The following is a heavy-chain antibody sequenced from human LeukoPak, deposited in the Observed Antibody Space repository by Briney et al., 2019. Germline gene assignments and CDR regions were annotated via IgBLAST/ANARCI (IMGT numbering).Heavy chain of an antibody. Sequence: SETLSLTCTVSGYSISSTYYWGWIRQPPGKGLEWIGSINDGGSTYYDPSRKSRVTISVDTSNNQFSLKVNSVTAADTAVYYCARLGGNSYGSYYFDSWGQGTLVTASS. V-gene: IGHV4-38-2*02. CDR1: GYSISSTYY. J-gene: IGHJ4*02. CDR2: INDGGST. CDR3: ARLGGNSYGSYYFDS. D-gene: IGHD5-18*01.